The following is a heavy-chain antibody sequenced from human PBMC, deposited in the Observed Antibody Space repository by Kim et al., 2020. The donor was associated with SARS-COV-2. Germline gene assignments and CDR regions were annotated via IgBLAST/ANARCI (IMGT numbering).Heavy chain of an antibody. V-gene: IGHV3-48*03. J-gene: IGHJ4*02. CDR3: ARNEDCSNTICYPSFFDS. D-gene: IGHD2-2*01. Sequence: VKGRFTISRDNAKNSLYLQMNSLRAEDTAVYYCARNEDCSNTICYPSFFDSWGQGTLVTISS.